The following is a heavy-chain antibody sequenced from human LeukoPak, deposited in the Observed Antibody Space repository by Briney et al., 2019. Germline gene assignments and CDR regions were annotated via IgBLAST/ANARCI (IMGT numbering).Heavy chain of an antibody. V-gene: IGHV4-59*01. D-gene: IGHD3-10*01. J-gene: IGHJ3*02. CDR3: AKGGSGISNAFDI. CDR2: LYYSGST. Sequence: PSETLSLTCSVSGGSISSYYWSWIRQPPGKGLEWIGYLYYSGSTNSNPSLKSRVTMSVDTSKNQFSLKLRSVTAADTAVYYCAKGGSGISNAFDIWGQGTMVTASS. CDR1: GGSISSYY.